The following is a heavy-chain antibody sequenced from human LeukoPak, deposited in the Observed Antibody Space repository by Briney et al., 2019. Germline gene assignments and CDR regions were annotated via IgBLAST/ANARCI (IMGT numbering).Heavy chain of an antibody. CDR1: GGSFSGYY. CDR2: INHSGST. Sequence: PSETLSLTCAVYGGSFSGYYWSWIRQPPGKGLEWIGEINHSGSTNYNPSLKSRVTISVDTSKNQFSLKLSFVTAADTAVYYCAREVGPDSSGYAYYFDYWGQGTLVTVSS. V-gene: IGHV4-34*09. J-gene: IGHJ4*02. D-gene: IGHD3-22*01. CDR3: AREVGPDSSGYAYYFDY.